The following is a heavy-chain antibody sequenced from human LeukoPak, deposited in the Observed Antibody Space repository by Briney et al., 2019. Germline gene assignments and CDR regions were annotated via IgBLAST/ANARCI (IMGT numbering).Heavy chain of an antibody. Sequence: GGSLRLSCVGSGFTFSRYDVHWVRQAPGKGLEWVAVISDDGKKKIYADSVKGRFTISRDNSKNTLYLQMDSLRAEDTALYYCARAAAETGAFRDNWFDPWGQGTLVTVSS. D-gene: IGHD2-8*02. V-gene: IGHV3-30*04. J-gene: IGHJ5*02. CDR2: ISDDGKKK. CDR3: ARAAAETGAFRDNWFDP. CDR1: GFTFSRYD.